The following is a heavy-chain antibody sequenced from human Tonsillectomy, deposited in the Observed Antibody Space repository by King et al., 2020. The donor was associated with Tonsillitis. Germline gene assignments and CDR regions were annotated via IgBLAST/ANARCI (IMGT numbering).Heavy chain of an antibody. V-gene: IGHV4-61*02. CDR2: TYTSGSS. CDR3: AREISGSPTYGSAFDI. D-gene: IGHD1-26*01. J-gene: IGHJ3*02. Sequence: QLQESGPGLVKPSQTLSLICTVSDNSISSSSHYWSWIRQPAGKELEWIGRTYTSGSSNYNPSLNSRVTMSVDTSKNQPSLILSSVTAADTAVYYCAREISGSPTYGSAFDIWGQGTMVTVS. CDR1: DNSISSSSHY.